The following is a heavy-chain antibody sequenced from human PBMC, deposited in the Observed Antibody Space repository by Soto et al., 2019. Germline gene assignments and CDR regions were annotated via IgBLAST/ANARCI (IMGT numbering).Heavy chain of an antibody. Sequence: SETLSLTCTVSGGSISSSSYYWGWIRQPPGRGLEWIGSIYYSGSTYYNPSLKSRVTISVDTSKNHFSLKLSSVTAADTAVYYCARPMTNTIFGVVPRAFDIWGQGTMVTVSS. CDR1: GGSISSSSYY. CDR2: IYYSGST. D-gene: IGHD3-3*01. V-gene: IGHV4-39*01. J-gene: IGHJ3*02. CDR3: ARPMTNTIFGVVPRAFDI.